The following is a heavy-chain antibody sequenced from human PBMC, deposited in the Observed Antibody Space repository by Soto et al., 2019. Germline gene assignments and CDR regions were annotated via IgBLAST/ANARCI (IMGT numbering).Heavy chain of an antibody. J-gene: IGHJ4*02. CDR3: VTLGHYYDSRGSMEY. CDR2: IIPIFGTA. D-gene: IGHD3-22*01. Sequence: ASVKVSCKASGCTFSSYAISWVGQAPGQGREWMGGIIPIFGTANYAQKFQGRVTITADESTSTAYMELSSLRSEDTAVYYCVTLGHYYDSRGSMEYWGQTTLVNVSS. V-gene: IGHV1-69*13. CDR1: GCTFSSYA.